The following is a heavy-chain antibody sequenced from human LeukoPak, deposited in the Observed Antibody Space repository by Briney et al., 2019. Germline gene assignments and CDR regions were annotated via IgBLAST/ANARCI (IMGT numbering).Heavy chain of an antibody. CDR1: GFTFSAAW. CDR3: SEDFPGTNPPYFNY. D-gene: IGHD4/OR15-4a*01. CDR2: IKSKSNGGTT. J-gene: IGHJ4*02. V-gene: IGHV3-15*01. Sequence: GGSLRLSCAASGFTFSAAWMNWVRQAPGKGLEWVGRIKSKSNGGTTDFAAPVRDRFTISRDDSKNTLNLQMDSLRTEDTAVYSWSEDFPGTNPPYFNYGGQEPLIAVSS.